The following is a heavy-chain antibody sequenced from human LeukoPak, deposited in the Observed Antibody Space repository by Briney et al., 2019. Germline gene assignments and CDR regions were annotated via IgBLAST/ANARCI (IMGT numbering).Heavy chain of an antibody. CDR3: ARDEQLVDYFDY. D-gene: IGHD6-6*01. CDR1: GGTFSSYA. J-gene: IGHJ4*02. Sequence: ASVKVSCKASGGTFSSYAISWVRQAPGQGLEWMGRIIPILGIANYAQKFQGRVTITADKSTSTAYMELSSLRSEDTAVYYCARDEQLVDYFDYWGQGTLVTVSS. CDR2: IIPILGIA. V-gene: IGHV1-69*04.